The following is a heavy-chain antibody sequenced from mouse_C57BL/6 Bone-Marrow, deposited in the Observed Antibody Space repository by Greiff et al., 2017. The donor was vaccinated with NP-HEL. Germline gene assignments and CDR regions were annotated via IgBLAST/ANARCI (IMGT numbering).Heavy chain of an antibody. CDR3: AREALGGLFSY. D-gene: IGHD3-2*02. V-gene: IGHV1-20*01. CDR1: GYSFTGYF. Sequence: VQLQQSGPELVKPGDSVKISCKASGYSFTGYFMNWVMQSHGKSLEWIGRINPYNGYTFYNQKFKGKATLTVDKSSSTAHMELRSLTSEDSAVCYCAREALGGLFSYWGQGTLVTVSA. J-gene: IGHJ3*01. CDR2: INPYNGYT.